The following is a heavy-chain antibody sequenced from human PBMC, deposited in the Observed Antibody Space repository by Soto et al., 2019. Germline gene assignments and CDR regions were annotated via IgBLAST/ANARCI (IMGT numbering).Heavy chain of an antibody. CDR1: GYTFSNYD. J-gene: IGHJ4*02. Sequence: QVQLVQSGAELKKPGASVKVSCKASGYTFSNYDMNWVRQATGQGPEWIGWVNPNNGDTGYAQKFQGRVTLTTDISTTTAYMELTSLRSEATAIYYCAKVSRKGSAIDFDYGGQGTLITVSS. D-gene: IGHD3-10*01. CDR2: VNPNNGDT. CDR3: AKVSRKGSAIDFDY. V-gene: IGHV1-8*01.